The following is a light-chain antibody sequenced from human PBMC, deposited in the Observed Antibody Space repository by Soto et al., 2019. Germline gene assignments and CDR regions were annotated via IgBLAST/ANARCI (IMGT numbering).Light chain of an antibody. CDR1: QSVSSSY. Sequence: VLYQSPGTLSLSTGERATLSCRASQSVSSSYLAWYQQKPGQAPRLLIYGASSRATGIPDRFSGSGSGTDFTLSISRLEPEDFAVYYCQQYGSSPPAITFGQGTRPAI. J-gene: IGKJ5*01. CDR2: GAS. CDR3: QQYGSSPPAIT. V-gene: IGKV3-20*01.